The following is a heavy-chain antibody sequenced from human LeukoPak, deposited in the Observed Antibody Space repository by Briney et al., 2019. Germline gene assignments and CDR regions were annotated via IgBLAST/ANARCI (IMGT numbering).Heavy chain of an antibody. CDR3: ARALPSPSGYFDY. Sequence: PGGSLRLSCAASGLTFSTYSSHWARQAPGKGLEWVVVISRDGTNKYHADSVKGRFTISRDNSKNTLFLQMNSLRAEDTAVYYCARALPSPSGYFDYWGQGTLVTVSS. V-gene: IGHV3-30-3*01. J-gene: IGHJ4*02. CDR1: GLTFSTYS. D-gene: IGHD7-27*01. CDR2: ISRDGTNK.